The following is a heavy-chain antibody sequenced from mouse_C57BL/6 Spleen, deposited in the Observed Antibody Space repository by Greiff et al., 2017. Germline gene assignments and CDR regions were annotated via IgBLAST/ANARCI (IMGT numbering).Heavy chain of an antibody. V-gene: IGHV1-74*01. CDR2: IHPSDSDT. D-gene: IGHD3-2*02. CDR1: GYTFTSYW. CDR3: AIEAQATWAWFAY. Sequence: QVQLQQPGAELVKPGASVKVSCKASGYTFTSYWMHWVKQRPGQGLEWIGRIHPSDSDTNYNQKFKGKATLTVDKSSSTAYMQLSSLTSEDSAVYYCAIEAQATWAWFAYWGQGTLVTVSA. J-gene: IGHJ3*01.